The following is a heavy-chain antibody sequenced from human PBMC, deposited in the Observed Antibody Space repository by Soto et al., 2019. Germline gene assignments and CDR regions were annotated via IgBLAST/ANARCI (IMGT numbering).Heavy chain of an antibody. CDR3: LKASTDSNSQGWFGP. J-gene: IGHJ5*02. D-gene: IGHD6-6*01. CDR2: ISWNSGNI. V-gene: IGHV3-9*01. CDR1: GFSFDGYA. Sequence: GGSLRLSCAASGFSFDGYAMNWVRQPPGKSLEWVSGISWNSGNIDYADSVKGRFTISRDNAKNSLYLQMNSLRAEDTALYYCLKASTDSNSQGWFGPWGQGTMVTVSS.